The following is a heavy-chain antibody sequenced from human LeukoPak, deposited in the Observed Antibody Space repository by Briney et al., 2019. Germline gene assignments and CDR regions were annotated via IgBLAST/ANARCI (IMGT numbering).Heavy chain of an antibody. CDR1: GGSFSGYY. Sequence: SETLSLTCAVYGGSFSGYYWSWIRQPPGKGLEWIGEINHSGSTNYNPSLKSRATISVDTSKNQFSLKLSSVTAADTAVYYCAFSTVTHNTFDYWGQGTLVTVSS. J-gene: IGHJ4*02. D-gene: IGHD4-11*01. V-gene: IGHV4-34*01. CDR3: AFSTVTHNTFDY. CDR2: INHSGST.